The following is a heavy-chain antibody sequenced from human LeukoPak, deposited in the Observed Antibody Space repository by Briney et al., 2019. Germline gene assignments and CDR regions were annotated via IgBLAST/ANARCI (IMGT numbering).Heavy chain of an antibody. CDR2: IRSDGSDR. Sequence: GGSLRLSCSASGFAFSNYGMHWVRQAPGKGLEWMAFIRSDGSDRYYADSVKGRFILSRDNSKNTLFLQMNSLTPEDTAVYYCAKDHVALDYWGQGTLVTVSA. J-gene: IGHJ4*02. CDR1: GFAFSNYG. CDR3: AKDHVALDY. D-gene: IGHD2-15*01. V-gene: IGHV3-30*02.